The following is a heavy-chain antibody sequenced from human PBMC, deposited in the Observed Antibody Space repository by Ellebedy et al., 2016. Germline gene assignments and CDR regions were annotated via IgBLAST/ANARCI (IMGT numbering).Heavy chain of an antibody. CDR3: VTRHNGAFDF. J-gene: IGHJ3*01. Sequence: GESLKISXAASGFSITSNDMSWVRQAPGRGLELVSLMYAGGSEYYADSVKGRFAITRDTSKNTLYLQMSGLGAGDTALYYCVTRHNGAFDFWGQGTMVTVSS. CDR1: GFSITSND. D-gene: IGHD1-14*01. V-gene: IGHV3-53*01. CDR2: MYAGGSE.